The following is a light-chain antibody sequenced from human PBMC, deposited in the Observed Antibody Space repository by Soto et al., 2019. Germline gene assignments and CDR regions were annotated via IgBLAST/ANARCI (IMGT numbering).Light chain of an antibody. Sequence: QSVLTQPPSASGTPGQRVTISCSGSSSNIGRNAVNWYQQVPGTAPRLLIYDDDKRPSGIPDRFSGSKSGTSATLGITGFQTGDEADYYCGSWDSSLSAYVFGTGTKLTVL. CDR2: DDD. CDR1: SSNIGRNA. J-gene: IGLJ1*01. CDR3: GSWDSSLSAYV. V-gene: IGLV1-51*01.